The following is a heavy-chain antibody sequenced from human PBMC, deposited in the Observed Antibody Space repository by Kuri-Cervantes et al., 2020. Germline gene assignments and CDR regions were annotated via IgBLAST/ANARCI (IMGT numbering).Heavy chain of an antibody. Sequence: SCAVYGGSFSGYHCTWVRQPPEKGLQWIGYIYYSGNTYYNPSLESRVSISVDTSNQFSLKLSSVTAADAAVYYCARVIGGYASGKGYMDVWGKGTTVTVSS. CDR3: ARVIGGYASGKGYMDV. CDR1: GGSFSGYH. J-gene: IGHJ6*03. CDR2: IYYSGNT. V-gene: IGHV4-30-4*08. D-gene: IGHD3-10*01.